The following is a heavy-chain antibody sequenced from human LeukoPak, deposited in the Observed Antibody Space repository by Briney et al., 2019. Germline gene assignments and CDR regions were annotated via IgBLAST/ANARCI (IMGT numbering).Heavy chain of an antibody. J-gene: IGHJ4*02. CDR2: ISSSSYI. CDR3: ARDKVSTGRIAVAGTGEFDY. V-gene: IGHV3-21*01. CDR1: GFTFSSYS. D-gene: IGHD6-19*01. Sequence: GGSLRLSCAASGFTFSSYSMNWVRQAPGRGLEWVSSISSSSYIYYADPVKGRFTISRDNAQNSLYLQMNSLRAEDTAVYYCARDKVSTGRIAVAGTGEFDYWGQGTLVTVSS.